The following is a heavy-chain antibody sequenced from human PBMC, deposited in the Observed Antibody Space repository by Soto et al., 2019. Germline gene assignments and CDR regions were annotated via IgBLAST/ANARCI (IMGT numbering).Heavy chain of an antibody. D-gene: IGHD2-21*01. CDR3: ARHLAAGDG. V-gene: IGHV1-46*03. CDR1: GYTFINYY. J-gene: IGHJ4*02. Sequence: QVQLVQSGAEVKKPGASVKVSCKASGYTFINYYIHWVRQAPGHGLEWMAIINPTGGSTNYAQKFQGRLTVTLDTSTSTVYMELSSLTDEDTAMYYCARHLAAGDGGGQGNLVTVSS. CDR2: INPTGGST.